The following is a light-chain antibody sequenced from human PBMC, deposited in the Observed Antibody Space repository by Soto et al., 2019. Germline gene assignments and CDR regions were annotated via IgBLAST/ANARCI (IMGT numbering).Light chain of an antibody. J-gene: IGKJ1*01. CDR2: GAS. Sequence: EIVMTQSPATLSVSPGERATLSCMASQSVSSNLAWYQQKPGQTPRLLIYGASTRATGIPARFSGSGSGTEFNLTISSLQSEDFAVYYCQQYNNLWTFGQGTKVEIK. CDR1: QSVSSN. V-gene: IGKV3-15*01. CDR3: QQYNNLWT.